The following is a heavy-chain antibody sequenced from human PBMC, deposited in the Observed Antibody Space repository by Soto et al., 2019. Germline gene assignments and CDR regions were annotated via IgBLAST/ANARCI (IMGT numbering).Heavy chain of an antibody. Sequence: ASVKVSCKASGYTFINYGISWVRQAPGQGLEWMGWISAYNGNTNYAQKLQGRVTMTTDTSTSTAHMELRSLRSDDTAVYYCARDGITGTNAFEIWGQGTMVTVSS. V-gene: IGHV1-18*01. CDR1: GYTFINYG. CDR3: ARDGITGTNAFEI. J-gene: IGHJ3*02. D-gene: IGHD1-7*01. CDR2: ISAYNGNT.